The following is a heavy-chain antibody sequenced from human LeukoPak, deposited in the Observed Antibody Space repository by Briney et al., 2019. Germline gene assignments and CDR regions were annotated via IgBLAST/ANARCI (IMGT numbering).Heavy chain of an antibody. CDR2: INVEGNYI. CDR1: GFTVSTYW. D-gene: IGHD3-22*01. V-gene: IGHV3-74*01. J-gene: IGHJ4*02. CDR3: ARDLTGPYDH. Sequence: GSLRLSCAASGFTVSTYWMHWVRQAPGKGLVWVARINVEGNYIDYAESVKGRFTISRDSAKNTLYLQMNSLRAEDTAVYSCARDLTGPYDHWGQGTLVTVSS.